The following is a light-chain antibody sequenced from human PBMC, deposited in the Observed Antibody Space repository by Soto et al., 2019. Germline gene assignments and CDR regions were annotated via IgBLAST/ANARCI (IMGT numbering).Light chain of an antibody. V-gene: IGKV1-5*01. CDR1: QSIISY. CDR2: DAS. Sequence: DIQMTQSPSSLSASVGDRVTITCRASQSIISYLNWYQQKPGKAPKLLIYDASSLESGVPSRFSGSGSGTEFTLTISSLQPDDFAYYYCQQYNSYWTFGQGTKVDIK. CDR3: QQYNSYWT. J-gene: IGKJ1*01.